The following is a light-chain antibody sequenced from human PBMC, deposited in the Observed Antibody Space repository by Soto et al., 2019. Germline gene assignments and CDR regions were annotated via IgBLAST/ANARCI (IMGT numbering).Light chain of an antibody. CDR3: QQYYSYPLT. CDR2: AAS. V-gene: IGKV1-8*01. Sequence: ANRMTQSPSSLSASTGDRVTITCRASQGISSYLAWYQQKPGKAPKLLIYAASTLQSGVPSRFSGSGSGTDFTLTISCLQSEDFATYYCQQYYSYPLTFGGGTKVDIK. CDR1: QGISSY. J-gene: IGKJ4*01.